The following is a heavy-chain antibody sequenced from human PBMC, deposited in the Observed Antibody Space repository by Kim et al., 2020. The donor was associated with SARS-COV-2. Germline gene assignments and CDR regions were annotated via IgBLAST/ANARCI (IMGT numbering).Heavy chain of an antibody. V-gene: IGHV4-39*01. Sequence: SETLSLTCTVSGGSISSSSYYWGWIRQPPGKGLEWIGSIYYSGSTYYNPSLKSRVTISVDTSKNQFSLKLSSVTAADTAVYYCARLARRERDGYNSDFDYWGQGTLVTVSS. CDR3: ARLARRERDGYNSDFDY. J-gene: IGHJ4*02. D-gene: IGHD5-12*01. CDR2: IYYSGST. CDR1: GGSISSSSYY.